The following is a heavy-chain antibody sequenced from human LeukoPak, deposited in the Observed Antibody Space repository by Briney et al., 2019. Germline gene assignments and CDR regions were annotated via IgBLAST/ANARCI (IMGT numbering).Heavy chain of an antibody. Sequence: GGSLRLSCAASGFTFSSYSMNWVHQAPGKGLEWVSSISSSSSYIYYADSVKGRFTISRDSAKNSLYLQMNSLRAEDTAVYYCARDGVGIAVAGTDYWGQGTLVTVSS. J-gene: IGHJ4*02. CDR2: ISSSSSYI. V-gene: IGHV3-21*01. CDR1: GFTFSSYS. CDR3: ARDGVGIAVAGTDY. D-gene: IGHD6-19*01.